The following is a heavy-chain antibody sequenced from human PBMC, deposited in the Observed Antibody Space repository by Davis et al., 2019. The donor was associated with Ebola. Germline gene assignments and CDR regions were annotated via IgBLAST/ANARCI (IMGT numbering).Heavy chain of an antibody. CDR3: ARGSGVVVTATLDAFDI. V-gene: IGHV1-2*05. CDR1: GGTFSSYA. D-gene: IGHD2-21*02. Sequence: AASVKVSCKASGGTFSSYAISWVRQAPGQGLEWMGRINPNSGCTNYAQKFQGRVTMTRDTSISTAYMGLSRLRSDDTVVYYCARGSGVVVTATLDAFDIWGQGTMVTVSS. CDR2: INPNSGCT. J-gene: IGHJ3*02.